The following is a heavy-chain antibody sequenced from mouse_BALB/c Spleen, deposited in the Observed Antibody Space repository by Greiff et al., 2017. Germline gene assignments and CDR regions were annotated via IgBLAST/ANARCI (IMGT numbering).Heavy chain of an antibody. Sequence: DVQLVESGAELVKPGASVKLSCTASGFNIKDTYMHWVKQRPEQGLEWIGRIDPANGNTKYDPKFQGKATITADTSSNTAYLQLSSLTSEDTAVYYCARSKYGNRAWFAYWGQGTLVTVSA. V-gene: IGHV14-3*02. J-gene: IGHJ3*01. CDR3: ARSKYGNRAWFAY. CDR2: IDPANGNT. D-gene: IGHD2-10*02. CDR1: GFNIKDTY.